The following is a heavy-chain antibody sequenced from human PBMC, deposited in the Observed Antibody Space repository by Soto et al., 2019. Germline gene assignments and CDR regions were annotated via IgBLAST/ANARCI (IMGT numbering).Heavy chain of an antibody. CDR1: GFTFSSYW. Sequence: EVQLVESGGGLVQPGGSLRLSCAASGFTFSSYWMHWVRQAPGKGLVWVARIHSDGSTTNYADSVKGRFTISRDNAKNTLYLKMNRLRAEDTAVYYCASFSRGYSYGWGQGTLVTVSS. V-gene: IGHV3-74*01. J-gene: IGHJ4*02. CDR2: IHSDGSTT. D-gene: IGHD5-18*01. CDR3: ASFSRGYSYG.